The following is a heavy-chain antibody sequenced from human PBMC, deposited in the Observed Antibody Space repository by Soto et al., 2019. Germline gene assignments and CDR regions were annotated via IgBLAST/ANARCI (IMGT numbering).Heavy chain of an antibody. D-gene: IGHD3-10*01. CDR3: ARVTSPMVRGVPWFAP. CDR1: GGTFSSYA. CDR2: IIPIFGTA. Sequence: SVKVSCKASGGTFSSYAISWVRQAPGQGLEWMGGIIPIFGTANYAQKFQGRVTITADESTSTAYMELSSLRSEDTAVYYCARVTSPMVRGVPWFAPWGQGTLVTVSS. J-gene: IGHJ5*02. V-gene: IGHV1-69*13.